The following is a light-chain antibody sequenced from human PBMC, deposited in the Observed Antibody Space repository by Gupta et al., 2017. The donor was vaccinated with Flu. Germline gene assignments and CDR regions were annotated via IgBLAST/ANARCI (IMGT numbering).Light chain of an antibody. CDR1: SSDFGGYNY. V-gene: IGLV2-14*01. CDR3: SSYTSSSPRV. J-gene: IGLJ3*02. CDR2: EVR. Sequence: QSALTKPASVPGSPGQSITIPATGTSSDFGGYNYVSWYQQHPAKAPKLMIYEVRNRPSGVSNRFSGSKSGNTASLTISGLQAEDEADYYCSSYTSSSPRVFCGGTKLTVL.